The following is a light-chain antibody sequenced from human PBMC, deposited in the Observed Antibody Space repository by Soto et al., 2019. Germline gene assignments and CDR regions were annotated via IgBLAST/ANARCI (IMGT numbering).Light chain of an antibody. V-gene: IGKV1-12*01. Sequence: DIQMTQSPSSVSVSVGDRVTITCRASHDISTWLAWYQQKPGKAPKLLIFAASILQTGIPSRFSGSGTGTDFSLTISSLQPEDFATYYCQQANSFPLTLGGGTKGDIK. CDR2: AAS. J-gene: IGKJ4*01. CDR3: QQANSFPLT. CDR1: HDISTW.